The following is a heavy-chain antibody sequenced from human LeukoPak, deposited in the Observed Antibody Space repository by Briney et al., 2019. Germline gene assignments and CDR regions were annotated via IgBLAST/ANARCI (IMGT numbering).Heavy chain of an antibody. Sequence: PGGSLRLSCAASGFTFSSYSMNWGRQAPGKGLEWVSSISSSRSTIYYADSVKGRFTISRANDKDPLYLQMNSLRDEATAVYYCARAWGRVNDYWGPGTLVTVSS. CDR3: ARAWGRVNDY. CDR1: GFTFSSYS. J-gene: IGHJ4*02. CDR2: ISSSRSTI. V-gene: IGHV3-48*02. D-gene: IGHD1-26*01.